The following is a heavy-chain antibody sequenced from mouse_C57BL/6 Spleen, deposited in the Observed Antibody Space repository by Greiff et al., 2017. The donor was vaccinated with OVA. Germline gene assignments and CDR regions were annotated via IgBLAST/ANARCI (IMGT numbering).Heavy chain of an antibody. CDR1: GYPFTSYW. J-gene: IGHJ1*03. V-gene: IGHV1-7*01. CDR2: FNPSSGYT. D-gene: IGHD2-4*01. CDR3: ARYPYYDAWYFWV. Sequence: QVQLQQSGAALAKPGASVTLSCQASGYPFTSYWLHWVTQRPVQGLEWIGYFNPSSGYTKYNQKFTDKATLTADKSSNTAYMQLSSLTYEDSAVYYCARYPYYDAWYFWVWGTGTTVTVSS.